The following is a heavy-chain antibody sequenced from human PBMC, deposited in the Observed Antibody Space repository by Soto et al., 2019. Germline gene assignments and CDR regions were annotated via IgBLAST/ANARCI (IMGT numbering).Heavy chain of an antibody. D-gene: IGHD3-22*01. J-gene: IGHJ4*02. CDR3: ARVVVGYYDSSGYYYFDY. V-gene: IGHV1-46*01. CDR1: GYTFTSYY. CDR2: INPSGGST. Sequence: QVQLVQSGAEVKKPGASVKVSCKASGYTFTSYYMHWVRQAPGQGLEWMGIINPSGGSTSYAQKFQGRVTMTRDTSTSTVYMELSSLRSEDTAVYYCARVVVGYYDSSGYYYFDYWGQGTLVTVSS.